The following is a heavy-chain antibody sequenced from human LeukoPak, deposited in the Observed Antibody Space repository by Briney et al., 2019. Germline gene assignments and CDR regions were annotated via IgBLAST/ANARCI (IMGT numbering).Heavy chain of an antibody. Sequence: PGGSLRLSCAASGFSFSSYEMSWVRQAPGKGLEWVSYISSGGGTIYYADSVKGRFTISRDNAENSVYLEMNSLRAEDTAVYYCARDFGRWYFDYWGQGTLVTVSS. V-gene: IGHV3-48*03. D-gene: IGHD4-23*01. CDR3: ARDFGRWYFDY. CDR1: GFSFSSYE. J-gene: IGHJ4*02. CDR2: ISSGGGTI.